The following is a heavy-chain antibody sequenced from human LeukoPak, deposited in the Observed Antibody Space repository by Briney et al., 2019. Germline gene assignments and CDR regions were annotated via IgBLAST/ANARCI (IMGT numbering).Heavy chain of an antibody. CDR1: GYTFTSYG. Sequence: ASVKVSCKASGYTFTSYGISWVRQAPGQGLEWMGWISPYNGNTNYAQKLQGRVTMTTDTSTSTAYMELRSLRSDDTAVYYCASFIVATIVDSYWGQGTLVTVSS. V-gene: IGHV1-18*01. J-gene: IGHJ4*02. D-gene: IGHD5-12*01. CDR2: ISPYNGNT. CDR3: ASFIVATIVDSY.